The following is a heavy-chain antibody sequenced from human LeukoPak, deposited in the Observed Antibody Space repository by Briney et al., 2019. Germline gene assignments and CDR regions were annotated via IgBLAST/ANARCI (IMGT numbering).Heavy chain of an antibody. D-gene: IGHD2-21*02. CDR2: IYYSGST. CDR3: ARGSQGAVTATYNWFDP. CDR1: GGSISSYY. Sequence: SETLSLTCTVSGGSISSYYWSWLRQPPGKGLEWIGYIYYSGSTNYNPSLKSRVTISVDTSKNQFSLKLSSVTAADTAVYYCARGSQGAVTATYNWFDPWGQGTLVTVSS. J-gene: IGHJ5*02. V-gene: IGHV4-59*01.